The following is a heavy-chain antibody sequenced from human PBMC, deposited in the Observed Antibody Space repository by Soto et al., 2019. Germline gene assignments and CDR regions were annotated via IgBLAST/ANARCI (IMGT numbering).Heavy chain of an antibody. V-gene: IGHV4-59*08. Sequence: QVQLQGSGPGLVKPSETLSLTCTVSGGSISSHYWSWIRQPPGQGLEWIGYVYYSGSTNYNPSLKSRVTISVDTSKSQSSLRLSSVTAADTAVYCCARLDCYEHSFDYWGQGALVTVSS. D-gene: IGHD2-21*01. CDR3: ARLDCYEHSFDY. CDR1: GGSISSHY. J-gene: IGHJ4*02. CDR2: VYYSGST.